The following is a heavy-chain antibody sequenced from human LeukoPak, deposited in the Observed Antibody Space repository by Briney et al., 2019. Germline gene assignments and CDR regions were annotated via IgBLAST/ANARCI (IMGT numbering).Heavy chain of an antibody. J-gene: IGHJ4*02. V-gene: IGHV1-2*02. CDR2: INPNSGGT. CDR3: ARPRTRGLLTGGGFDY. D-gene: IGHD3-10*01. Sequence: ASVKVSCKASGYTFTSYYMHWVRQAPGQGLEWMGWINPNSGGTNYAQKYQGRMTMTSDTSISTAYMELSRLRSDDTAVYYCARPRTRGLLTGGGFDYWGQGTLVTVSS. CDR1: GYTFTSYY.